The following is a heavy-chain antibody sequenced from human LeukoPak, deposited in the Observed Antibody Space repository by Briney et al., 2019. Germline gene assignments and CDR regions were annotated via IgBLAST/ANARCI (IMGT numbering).Heavy chain of an antibody. J-gene: IGHJ4*02. D-gene: IGHD3-22*01. CDR3: ARGSRDSSGYYSLRPWDY. Sequence: SGTLSLTCAVYGGSFSGYYWSWIRQPPGKGLEWIGEINHSGSTNYNPSLKSRVTISVDTSKNQFSLKLSSVTAADTAVYYCARGSRDSSGYYSLRPWDYWGQGTLVTVSS. CDR2: INHSGST. V-gene: IGHV4-34*01. CDR1: GGSFSGYY.